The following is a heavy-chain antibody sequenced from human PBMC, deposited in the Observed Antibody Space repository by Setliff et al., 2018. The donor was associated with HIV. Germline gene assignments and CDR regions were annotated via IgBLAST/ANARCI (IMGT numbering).Heavy chain of an antibody. CDR1: GGSISTRRYY. D-gene: IGHD3-22*01. J-gene: IGHJ2*01. Sequence: SETLSLTCTVSGGSISTRRYYWGWIRQPPGKGLEWIGSINYRGNTYYNPPLKSRAAISVDTSKNQISLKLRSVTAADPAVYYCARREYYYDSSGYYYVNWYFDLWGRGTLVTVSS. V-gene: IGHV4-39*01. CDR3: ARREYYYDSSGYYYVNWYFDL. CDR2: INYRGNT.